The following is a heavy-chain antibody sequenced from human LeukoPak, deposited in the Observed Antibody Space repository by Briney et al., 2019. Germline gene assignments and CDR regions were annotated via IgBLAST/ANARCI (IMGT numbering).Heavy chain of an antibody. CDR2: IYHSGST. Sequence: SETLSLTCTVSGYSISSGYYWGWIRQPPGQGLEWIGSIYHSGSTYYNPSLKSRVTISVDTSKNQFSLKLSSVTAADTAVYYCARDQLGIVGALGYFDYWGQGTLVTVSS. D-gene: IGHD1-26*01. J-gene: IGHJ4*02. CDR1: GYSISSGYY. V-gene: IGHV4-38-2*02. CDR3: ARDQLGIVGALGYFDY.